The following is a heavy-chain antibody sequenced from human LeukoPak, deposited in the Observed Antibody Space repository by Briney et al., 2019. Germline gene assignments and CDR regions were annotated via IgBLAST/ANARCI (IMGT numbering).Heavy chain of an antibody. CDR2: IYYSGST. D-gene: IGHD3-22*01. CDR3: ARQYYYDSSGYYTHAFDI. CDR1: GGSISSYY. V-gene: IGHV4-59*08. Sequence: PSETLSLTCTVSGGSISSYYWSWIRQPPGKGLEWIGYIYYSGSTNYNPSLKSRVTISVDTSKNQFSLKLSSVTAADTAVYYCARQYYYDSSGYYTHAFDIWGQGTMVTVSS. J-gene: IGHJ3*02.